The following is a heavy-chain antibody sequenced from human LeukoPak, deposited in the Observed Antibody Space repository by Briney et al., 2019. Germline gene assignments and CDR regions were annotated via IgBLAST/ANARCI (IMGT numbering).Heavy chain of an antibody. CDR1: GFSVSSKY. J-gene: IGHJ2*01. Sequence: QPGGSPTLSCEGSGFSVSSKYMNWVHQAPGKGLEWVSILYSGGSTYYADSVKGRFTVSRDSSKNTLYLHMNSLRVEDTAVYYCARVGDHYHWYLDVWGRGTLVTVSS. CDR2: LYSGGST. V-gene: IGHV3-53*01. CDR3: ARVGDHYHWYLDV. D-gene: IGHD3-10*01.